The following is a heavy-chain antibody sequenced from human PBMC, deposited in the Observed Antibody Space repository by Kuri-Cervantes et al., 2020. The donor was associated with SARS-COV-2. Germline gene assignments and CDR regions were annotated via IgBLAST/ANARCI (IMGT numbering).Heavy chain of an antibody. D-gene: IGHD4-17*01. CDR2: IYSGGST. CDR1: GFTVSSNY. CDR3: AREGVWGDYPFDY. J-gene: IGHJ4*02. Sequence: GESLKISCAASGFTVSSNYMSWVRQAPGKGLEWVSVIYSGGSTYYADSVKGRFTISRDNSKNTLYLQMNSLRAEDTAVYYCAREGVWGDYPFDYWGQGTLFTVSS. V-gene: IGHV3-66*01.